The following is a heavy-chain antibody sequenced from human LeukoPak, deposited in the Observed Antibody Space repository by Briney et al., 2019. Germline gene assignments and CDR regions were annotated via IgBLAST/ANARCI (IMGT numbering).Heavy chain of an antibody. J-gene: IGHJ4*02. V-gene: IGHV3-30-3*01. CDR1: GFTFSSYT. Sequence: PGRSLRLSCAASGFTFSSYTMHWVRQAPGKGLEWVTLILYDGSNKYYADSVKGRFTISRDNSKNTLYLQMNNLRTEDTAVYYCARDEGYNYGHPFDYWGQGTLVTVSS. D-gene: IGHD5-18*01. CDR2: ILYDGSNK. CDR3: ARDEGYNYGHPFDY.